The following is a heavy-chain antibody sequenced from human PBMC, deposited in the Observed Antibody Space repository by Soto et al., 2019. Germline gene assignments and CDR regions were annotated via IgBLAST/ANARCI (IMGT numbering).Heavy chain of an antibody. CDR2: IYYSGST. D-gene: IGHD5-12*01. CDR1: GGSISSYY. Sequence: PSETLSLTCTVSGGSISSYYWSWIRQPPGRGLEWIGYIYYSGSTNYNPSLKSRVTISVDTSKNQFSLKLSSVTAADTAVYYCARCEQGGFFGYDRHYDYYYLPDVWAQRTSDT. V-gene: IGHV4-59*01. CDR3: ARCEQGGFFGYDRHYDYYYLPDV. J-gene: IGHJ6*02.